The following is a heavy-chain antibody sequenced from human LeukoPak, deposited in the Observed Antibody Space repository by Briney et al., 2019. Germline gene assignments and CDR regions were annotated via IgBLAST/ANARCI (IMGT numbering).Heavy chain of an antibody. D-gene: IGHD3-3*01. Sequence: SETLSLTCTVSGGSISSGGYYWSWIRQHPGKGLEWIGYIYTSGSTNYNPSLKSRVTTSVDTSKNQFSLKLSSVTAADTAVYYCARAYYDFWSGYSKHPYYFDYWGQGTLVTVSS. J-gene: IGHJ4*02. CDR2: IYTSGST. CDR3: ARAYYDFWSGYSKHPYYFDY. CDR1: GGSISSGGYY. V-gene: IGHV4-61*08.